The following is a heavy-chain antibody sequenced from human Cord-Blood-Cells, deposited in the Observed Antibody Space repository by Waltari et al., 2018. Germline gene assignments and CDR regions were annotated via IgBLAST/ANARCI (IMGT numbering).Heavy chain of an antibody. CDR1: GYSFTSYW. CDR2: MEPGDSDT. Sequence: EVQLVQSGAEVKKPGESLKISCKGSGYSFTSYWIGWVRQMPGKGLEWMGVMEPGDSDTRYRPSFQGQVTISADKSISTAYLQWSSLKASDTAMYYCARRGSGSYYRNSFDYWGQGTLVTVSS. D-gene: IGHD3-10*01. J-gene: IGHJ4*02. CDR3: ARRGSGSYYRNSFDY. V-gene: IGHV5-51*01.